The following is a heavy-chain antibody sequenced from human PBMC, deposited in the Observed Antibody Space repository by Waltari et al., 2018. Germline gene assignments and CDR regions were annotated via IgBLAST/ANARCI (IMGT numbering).Heavy chain of an antibody. CDR1: GGSFSGYY. D-gene: IGHD3-22*01. CDR3: ARGYGYYDSSGYYPHFDY. CDR2: INHSGST. J-gene: IGHJ4*02. Sequence: QVQLQQWGAGLLKPSETLSLTCAVYGGSFSGYYWSWIRQPPGKGLEWMGEINHSGSTHHTPSRKSRVTISVDPSKSQFSLELSSVTAADTAVYYCARGYGYYDSSGYYPHFDYWGQGTLVTVSS. V-gene: IGHV4-34*01.